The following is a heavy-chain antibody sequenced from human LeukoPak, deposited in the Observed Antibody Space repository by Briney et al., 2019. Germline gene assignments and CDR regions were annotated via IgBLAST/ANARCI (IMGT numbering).Heavy chain of an antibody. V-gene: IGHV3-7*03. CDR1: GFTFSNYW. Sequence: GGSLRLSCVASGFTFSNYWMSWVRQAPGKGLEWVVNIKQDGSEKYYVDSGKGRFTISRDNAKNSLYLQMNSLRAEDTAVYYCARGYPPNSGLIDYWGQGTLVTVSS. CDR2: IKQDGSEK. CDR3: ARGYPPNSGLIDY. D-gene: IGHD3-16*02. J-gene: IGHJ4*02.